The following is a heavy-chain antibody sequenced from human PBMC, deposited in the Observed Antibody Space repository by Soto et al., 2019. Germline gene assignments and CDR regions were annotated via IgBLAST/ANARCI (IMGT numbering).Heavy chain of an antibody. CDR1: GFTFSSYG. CDR2: ISYDGSNK. J-gene: IGHJ6*02. CDR3: AKDLRRGYYYYGMDV. V-gene: IGHV3-30*18. Sequence: QVQLVESGGGVVQPGRSLRLSCAASGFTFSSYGMHWVRQAPGKGLEWVAVISYDGSNKYYADSVKGRFTISRDNSKNTLYLQMNSLRAEDTAVYYCAKDLRRGYYYYGMDVWGQGTTVTVSS.